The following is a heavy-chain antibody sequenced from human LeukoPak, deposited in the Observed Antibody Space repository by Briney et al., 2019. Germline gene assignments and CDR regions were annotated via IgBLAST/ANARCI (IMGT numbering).Heavy chain of an antibody. CDR3: AREDSGYCSSTSCSVDY. J-gene: IGHJ4*02. D-gene: IGHD2-2*01. Sequence: GASVKVSCKVSGYTFTGYYMHWVRQAPGQGLEWMGWINPNSGGTNYAQKFQGRVTMTRDTSISTAYMELSRLRSDDTAVYYCAREDSGYCSSTSCSVDYWGQGTLVTVSS. CDR2: INPNSGGT. CDR1: GYTFTGYY. V-gene: IGHV1-2*02.